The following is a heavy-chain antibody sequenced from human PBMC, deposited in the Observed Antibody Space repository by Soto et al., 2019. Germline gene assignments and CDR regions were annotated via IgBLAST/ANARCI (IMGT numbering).Heavy chain of an antibody. V-gene: IGHV2-5*02. J-gene: IGHJ4*02. CDR1: GFSLRTSGMG. CDR3: THFYYGSGSHWGFGY. CDR2: IYWDDDK. D-gene: IGHD3-10*01. Sequence: QITLKESGPTLVKPTQPLTLTCTFSGFSLRTSGMGVGWIRQPPGKALEWLANIYWDDDKRYSPSLKSRLTITKDTSKNQVVLTLTNMDPVDTATYYCTHFYYGSGSHWGFGYWGQGTLATVSS.